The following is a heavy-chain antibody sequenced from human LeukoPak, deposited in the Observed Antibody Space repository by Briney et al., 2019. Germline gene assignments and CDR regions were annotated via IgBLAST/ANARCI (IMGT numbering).Heavy chain of an antibody. CDR1: GGSISSYY. CDR3: ARDFGGSYYFDY. Sequence: SETLSLTCTVSGGSISSYYWSWIRQPPGKGLEWIGNIYTSGSTTYNPSLKSRVTISVDTPKNQFSLKLSSVTAAEKAVYYCARDFGGSYYFDYWGQGTLVTVSS. D-gene: IGHD1-26*01. CDR2: IYTSGST. J-gene: IGHJ4*02. V-gene: IGHV4-4*08.